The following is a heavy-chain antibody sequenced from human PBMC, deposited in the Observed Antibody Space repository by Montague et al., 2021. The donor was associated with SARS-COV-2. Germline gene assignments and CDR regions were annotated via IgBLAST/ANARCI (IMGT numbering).Heavy chain of an antibody. J-gene: IGHJ6*03. Sequence: SETLSLTCAVYGGSFSRYYWSWIRQPPGKGLEWIGEISQSGNTKYNPSLQSRVSISLDTPRNQFSLKVRSVTAADTAIYYCARLGDGIVPSPILGLGPYYSFYYLDVWGNGTTVTVSS. CDR1: GGSFSRYY. CDR3: ARLGDGIVPSPILGLGPYYSFYYLDV. V-gene: IGHV4-34*01. CDR2: ISQSGNT. D-gene: IGHD2-2*02.